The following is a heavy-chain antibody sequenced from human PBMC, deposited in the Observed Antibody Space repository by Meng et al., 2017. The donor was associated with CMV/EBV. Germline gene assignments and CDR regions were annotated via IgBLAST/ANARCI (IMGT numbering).Heavy chain of an antibody. V-gene: IGHV1-18*01. CDR2: ISAYNGNT. J-gene: IGHJ6*02. Sequence: SVTVSCKASGYTFTSYGISWLRQAPGQGREGMEWISAYNGNTNYAQKLQGRVTMTTDTSTSPAYLELRSLRAADTAVYYCALYVWGNLWGMDVWGQGTTVTVSS. D-gene: IGHD3-16*01. CDR3: ALYVWGNLWGMDV. CDR1: GYTFTSYG.